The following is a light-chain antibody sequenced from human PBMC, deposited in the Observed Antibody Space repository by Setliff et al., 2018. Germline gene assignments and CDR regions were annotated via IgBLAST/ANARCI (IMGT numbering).Light chain of an antibody. V-gene: IGLV3-25*03. CDR1: TLAKQY. CDR2: KDT. Sequence: SYELTQSPSVSVSPGQTARTTCSGETLAKQYVYWYQQRPGQAPVLIIYKDTERSSGIPERFSGSSAGTIVTLTISGVQAEDEADYYCQSADTSGTYVFGPGTKVTVL. CDR3: QSADTSGTYV. J-gene: IGLJ1*01.